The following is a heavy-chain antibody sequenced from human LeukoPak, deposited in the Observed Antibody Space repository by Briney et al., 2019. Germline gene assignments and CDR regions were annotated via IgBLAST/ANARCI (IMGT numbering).Heavy chain of an antibody. CDR3: ARDRVGATSNFDY. CDR2: IYYSGST. V-gene: IGHV4-59*01. Sequence: KTSETLSLTCTVSGGSISSYYWSWIRQPPGKGLEWIGYIYYSGSTNYNPSLKSRVTISVDTSKNQFSLKLSSVTAADTAVYYCARDRVGATSNFDYWGQGTLVTVSS. D-gene: IGHD1-26*01. J-gene: IGHJ4*02. CDR1: GGSISSYY.